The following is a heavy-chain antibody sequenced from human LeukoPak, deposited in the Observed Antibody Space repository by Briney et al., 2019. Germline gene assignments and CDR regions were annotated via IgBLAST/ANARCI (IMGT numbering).Heavy chain of an antibody. CDR2: IYTSGST. Sequence: SETLSLTCTVSGGSISSYYWSWIRQPAGKGLEWIGRIYTSGSTNYNPPLKSRVTISVDTSKNQFSLKLSSVTAADTAVYYCARQVGATTSRWFDPWGQGTLVTVSS. J-gene: IGHJ5*02. CDR3: ARQVGATTSRWFDP. CDR1: GGSISSYY. D-gene: IGHD1-26*01. V-gene: IGHV4-4*07.